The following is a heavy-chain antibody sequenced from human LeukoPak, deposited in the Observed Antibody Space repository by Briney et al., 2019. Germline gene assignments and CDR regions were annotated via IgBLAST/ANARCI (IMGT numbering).Heavy chain of an antibody. CDR1: GYTFTGYY. V-gene: IGHV1-2*02. CDR2: INPNSGGT. J-gene: IGHJ6*02. CDR3: ARWMQLWLPLSYYYGMDV. Sequence: ASAKVSCKASGYTFTGYYMHWVRQAPGQGLEWMGWINPNSGGTNYAQKFQGRVTMTRDTSISTAYMELSRLRSDDTAVYYCARWMQLWLPLSYYYGMDVWGQGTTVTVSS. D-gene: IGHD5-18*01.